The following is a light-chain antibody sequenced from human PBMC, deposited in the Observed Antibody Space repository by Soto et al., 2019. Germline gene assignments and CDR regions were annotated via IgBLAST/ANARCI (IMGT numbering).Light chain of an antibody. CDR2: EVS. CDR1: SSDVGGYNY. J-gene: IGLJ1*01. V-gene: IGLV2-8*01. CDR3: SPYAGSNEGV. Sequence: QSALTQPPSASGSPGQSVTISCTGTSSDVGGYNYVSWYQQYPGKAPKLMIYEVSKRPSGVPDRFSGSKSGNTASLTVSGLQAEDEADYYCSPYAGSNEGVFGTGTKVTVL.